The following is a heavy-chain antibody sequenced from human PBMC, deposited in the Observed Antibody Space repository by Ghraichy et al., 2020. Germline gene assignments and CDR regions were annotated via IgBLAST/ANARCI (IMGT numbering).Heavy chain of an antibody. Sequence: SETLSLTCTVSGGSISSGDYYWSWIRQPPGKGLEWIGYIYYSGSTYYNPSLKSRVTISVDTSKNQFSLKLSSVTAADTAVYYCARAYSSSTGYYFDYWGQGTLVTVSS. D-gene: IGHD6-6*01. CDR1: GGSISSGDYY. CDR2: IYYSGST. J-gene: IGHJ4*02. CDR3: ARAYSSSTGYYFDY. V-gene: IGHV4-30-4*01.